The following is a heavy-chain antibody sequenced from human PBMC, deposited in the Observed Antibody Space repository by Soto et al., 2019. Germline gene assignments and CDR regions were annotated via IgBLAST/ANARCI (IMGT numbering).Heavy chain of an antibody. CDR3: ARVKSSSNSYYFDY. J-gene: IGHJ4*02. CDR2: IYHSGST. V-gene: IGHV4-30-2*01. D-gene: IGHD6-6*01. CDR1: GGSISSGGYS. Sequence: SETLSLTCAVSGGSISSGGYSWSWIRQPPGKGLEWIGYIYHSGSTYYNPSLKSRVTISVDRSKNQLSLKLSSVTAADTAVYYCARVKSSSNSYYFDYWGQGTLVTV.